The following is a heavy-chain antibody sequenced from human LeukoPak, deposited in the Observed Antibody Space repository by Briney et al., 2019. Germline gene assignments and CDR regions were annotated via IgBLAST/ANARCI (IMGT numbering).Heavy chain of an antibody. CDR3: ARGGSYSQNPFDY. V-gene: IGHV3-74*01. J-gene: IGHJ4*02. D-gene: IGHD1-26*01. CDR2: INTDGSST. CDR1: GFTFSSYW. Sequence: GRSLRLSCAASGFTFSSYWMHWVRQAPGKGLVWVSRINTDGSSTSYADSVKGRLTISRDNAKNTLYLQMNSLRAEDTAVYYCARGGSYSQNPFDYWGQGTLVTVSS.